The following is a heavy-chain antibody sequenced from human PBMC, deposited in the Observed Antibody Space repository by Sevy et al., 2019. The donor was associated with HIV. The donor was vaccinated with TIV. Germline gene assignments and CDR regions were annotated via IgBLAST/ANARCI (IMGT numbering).Heavy chain of an antibody. CDR2: IYWNDDK. V-gene: IGHV2-5*01. Sequence: SGPTLVKPTQTLTLTCTFSGFSLSTSGVGVGWIRQPPGKALEWLALIYWNDDKRYSPSLKSRLTITKDTSKSQVVLTMTNMDPVDTATYYCAHIFKDWTPDYWGQGTLVTVSS. CDR1: GFSLSTSGVG. J-gene: IGHJ4*02. D-gene: IGHD1-1*01. CDR3: AHIFKDWTPDY.